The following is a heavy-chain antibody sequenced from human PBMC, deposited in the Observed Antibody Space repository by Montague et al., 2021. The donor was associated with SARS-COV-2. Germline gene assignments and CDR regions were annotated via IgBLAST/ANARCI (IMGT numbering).Heavy chain of an antibody. CDR3: ARELLPYYGMDV. V-gene: IGHV3-30*03. Sequence: SLRLSCAASGSTFSSYGMHWVRQAPGKGLEWVAVISYDGSNKYYADSVKGRFTISRDNSKNTLYLQMNSLRAEDTAVYYCARELLPYYGMDVWGQGTTVTVSS. CDR2: ISYDGSNK. CDR1: GSTFSSYG. J-gene: IGHJ6*02. D-gene: IGHD1-26*01.